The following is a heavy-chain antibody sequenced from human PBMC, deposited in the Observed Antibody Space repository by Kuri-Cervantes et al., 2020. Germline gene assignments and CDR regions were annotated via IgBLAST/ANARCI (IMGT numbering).Heavy chain of an antibody. J-gene: IGHJ4*02. V-gene: IGHV3-30*03. Sequence: GGSLRLTCAASGFTFYSYGMHWVRQAPGKGLEWVAVISYDGSNEYYADSVKGRFTISRDNSKNTLYLQMNSLRSEDTAVYCCASEFPSSDSSGYGLGYWGQGTLVTVSS. CDR1: GFTFYSYG. CDR3: ASEFPSSDSSGYGLGY. D-gene: IGHD3-22*01. CDR2: ISYDGSNE.